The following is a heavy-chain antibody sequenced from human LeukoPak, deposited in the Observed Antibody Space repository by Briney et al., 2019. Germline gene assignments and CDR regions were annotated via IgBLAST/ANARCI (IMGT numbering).Heavy chain of an antibody. J-gene: IGHJ6*02. CDR2: ITDSGGSA. V-gene: IGHV3-23*01. Sequence: GGSLRLFCAASGVIFSNYSMTWGRQAPGKGLVDISAITDSGGSAYCAGSVNRRFTLSRDNSRDTLYLHLNSLRAEDTALYYCAKGGIGQASGLDVWSQGTTVIVSS. CDR1: GVIFSNYS. D-gene: IGHD2/OR15-2a*01. CDR3: AKGGIGQASGLDV.